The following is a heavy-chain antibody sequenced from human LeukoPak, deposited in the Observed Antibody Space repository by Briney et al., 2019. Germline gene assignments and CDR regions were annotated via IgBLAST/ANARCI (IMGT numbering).Heavy chain of an antibody. CDR3: ARGDAGYYFDF. CDR2: IYPGDSDT. CDR1: GYSFACYW. J-gene: IGHJ4*02. Sequence: GESLKISCKGSGYSFACYWIGWVRQMPGKGLEWMGVIYPGDSDTRYSPSFQGQVTISADKSISTAYLQWSGLKASDTAMYYCARGDAGYYFDFWGQGTLVTVSS. D-gene: IGHD1-26*01. V-gene: IGHV5-51*01.